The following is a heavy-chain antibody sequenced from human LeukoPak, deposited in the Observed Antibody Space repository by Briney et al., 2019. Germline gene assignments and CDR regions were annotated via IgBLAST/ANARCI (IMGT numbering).Heavy chain of an antibody. CDR2: MNPNSGNT. CDR1: GYTFTSYD. J-gene: IGHJ4*02. V-gene: IGHV1-8*02. CDR3: AREEDYGVITY. Sequence: ASVKVSCKASGYTFTSYDINWVRQATGQGLEWMGWMNPNSGNTGYAQKLQGRVTMTTDTSTSTAYMELRSLRSDDTAVYYCAREEDYGVITYWGQGTLVTVSS. D-gene: IGHD4-17*01.